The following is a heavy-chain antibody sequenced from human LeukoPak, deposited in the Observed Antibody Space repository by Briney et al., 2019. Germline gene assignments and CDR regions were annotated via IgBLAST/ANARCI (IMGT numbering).Heavy chain of an antibody. Sequence: GGSLRLSCAASGFTFDDYAMYWVRQAPGKGLEWVSGINWNSGTIGYADSVKGRFTISRDNAKNTVYLQMNSLRAEDTAVYYCARDSSYSMDVWGQGTTVTVSS. J-gene: IGHJ6*02. V-gene: IGHV3-9*01. CDR1: GFTFDDYA. CDR2: INWNSGTI. CDR3: ARDSSYSMDV.